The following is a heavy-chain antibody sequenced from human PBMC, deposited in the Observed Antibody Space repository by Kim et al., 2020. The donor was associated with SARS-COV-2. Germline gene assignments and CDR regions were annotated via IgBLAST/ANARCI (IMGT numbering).Heavy chain of an antibody. D-gene: IGHD2-2*01. Sequence: AQKLQGRVTMTTDTSTSTAYMELRSLRSDDTAVYYCARGKYQPQPGDFDYWGQGTLVTVSS. J-gene: IGHJ4*02. V-gene: IGHV1-18*01. CDR3: ARGKYQPQPGDFDY.